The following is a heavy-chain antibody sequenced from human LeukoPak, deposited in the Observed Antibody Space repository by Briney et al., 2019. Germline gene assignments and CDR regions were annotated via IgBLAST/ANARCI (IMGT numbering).Heavy chain of an antibody. CDR2: IYYSGST. J-gene: IGHJ6*03. CDR3: AREVGIIVVNTNYFYHMDV. Sequence: SETLSLTCTVSGGSISSYYWSWIRQPPGKGLEWIGYIYYSGSTNYNPSLKSRVTISVDTSKNQFSLKLTSVTAADTAVYFCAREVGIIVVNTNYFYHMDVWGKGTTVTISS. CDR1: GGSISSYY. V-gene: IGHV4-59*08. D-gene: IGHD2/OR15-2a*01.